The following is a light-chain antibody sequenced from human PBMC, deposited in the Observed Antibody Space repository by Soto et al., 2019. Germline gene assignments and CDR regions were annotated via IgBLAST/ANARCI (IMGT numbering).Light chain of an antibody. Sequence: AIQMTQSPSSLSASVGDRVTITCRASQGIRNDLGWYQQKPGEAPKLLIYAASSLQSGVPSRFSGSGSGTDFILTISSLQPEDFATYYCLQDYNYPWTFGQGTKVDI. CDR1: QGIRND. V-gene: IGKV1-6*01. J-gene: IGKJ1*01. CDR2: AAS. CDR3: LQDYNYPWT.